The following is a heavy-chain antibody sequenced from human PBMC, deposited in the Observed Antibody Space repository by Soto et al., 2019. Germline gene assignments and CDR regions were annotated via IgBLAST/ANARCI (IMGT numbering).Heavy chain of an antibody. CDR3: ARDYPSGSYDY. CDR1: GFTFSSYW. V-gene: IGHV3-7*03. CDR2: IKQDGSEK. D-gene: IGHD1-26*01. J-gene: IGHJ4*02. Sequence: GGSLRLSCAASGFTFSSYWMSWVRQAPGKGLEWVANIKQDGSEKYYVDSVKGRFTISRDNAKNSLYLQMNSLRAEDTALYYCARDYPSGSYDYWGQGTLVTVSS.